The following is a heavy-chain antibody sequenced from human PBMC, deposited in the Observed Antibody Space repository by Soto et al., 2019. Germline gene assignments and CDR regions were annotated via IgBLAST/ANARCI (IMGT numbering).Heavy chain of an antibody. J-gene: IGHJ4*02. CDR3: AKVFYYYDSSGYYYFDY. CDR1: GFTFSSYA. Sequence: PGGSLRLSCAASGFTFSSYAMHWVRQAPGKGLEWVAVISYDGSNKYYADSVKGRFTISRDNSKNTLYLQMSSLRAEDTAVYYCAKVFYYYDSSGYYYFDYWGQGTLVTVS. CDR2: ISYDGSNK. V-gene: IGHV3-30-3*01. D-gene: IGHD3-22*01.